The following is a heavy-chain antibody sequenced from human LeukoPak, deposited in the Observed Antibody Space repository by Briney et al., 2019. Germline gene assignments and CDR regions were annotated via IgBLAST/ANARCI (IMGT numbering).Heavy chain of an antibody. D-gene: IGHD5-24*01. CDR1: GYTFTSYD. Sequence: ASVKVSCKASGYTFTSYDISWVRQAPGQGLEWMGWISAYNDNTNYAQNLQGRVTMTTDTSTTTAYMELSSLRSEDTAVYYCARGRAVRWLDYWGQGTLVTVSS. V-gene: IGHV1-18*01. CDR2: ISAYNDNT. J-gene: IGHJ4*02. CDR3: ARGRAVRWLDY.